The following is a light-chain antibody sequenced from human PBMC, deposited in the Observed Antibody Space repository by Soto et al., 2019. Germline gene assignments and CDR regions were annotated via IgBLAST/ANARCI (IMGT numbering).Light chain of an antibody. CDR1: SSDVGGYKY. CDR3: CSYAGSFVV. CDR2: DVS. V-gene: IGLV2-11*01. Sequence: QSALTQPRSVSGSPGQSVTISCTGTSSDVGGYKYVSWYQQHPGKAPKLMIYDVSKRPSGVPDRFSGSKSGNTASLTISGLQAEDEADYSCCSYAGSFVVFGGGTKLTVL. J-gene: IGLJ2*01.